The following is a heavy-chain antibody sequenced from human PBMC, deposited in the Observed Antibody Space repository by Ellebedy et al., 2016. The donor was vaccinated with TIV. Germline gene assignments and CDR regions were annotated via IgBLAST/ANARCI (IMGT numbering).Heavy chain of an antibody. Sequence: GESLKISCVASGFTFSIYTMNWVRQAPGKGLEWVSSMTSSSFRYYRDSVKGRFTISRDNAKNSLYLQMNSLRAEDTAVYYCVRRTYSYDLHDAFDIWGQGTMVTVSS. CDR2: MTSSSFR. V-gene: IGHV3-21*01. CDR3: VRRTYSYDLHDAFDI. CDR1: GFTFSIYT. J-gene: IGHJ3*02. D-gene: IGHD5-18*01.